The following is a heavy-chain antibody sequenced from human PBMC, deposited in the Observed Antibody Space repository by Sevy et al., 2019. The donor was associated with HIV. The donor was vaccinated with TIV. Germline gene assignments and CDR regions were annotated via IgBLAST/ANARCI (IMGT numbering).Heavy chain of an antibody. CDR1: GGSISSTSYY. J-gene: IGHJ5*02. CDR2: IYYTGKT. CDR3: ARQSWYTSGWFWFDP. Sequence: SETLSLTCSVSGGSISSTSYYWGWIRQPPGKGLEWIGTIYYTGKTYYNPSLKSRVTISVDTSKNRFSLKLSSVTAADTAVYYCARQSWYTSGWFWFDPWGQGTLVTVSS. V-gene: IGHV4-39*01. D-gene: IGHD6-19*01.